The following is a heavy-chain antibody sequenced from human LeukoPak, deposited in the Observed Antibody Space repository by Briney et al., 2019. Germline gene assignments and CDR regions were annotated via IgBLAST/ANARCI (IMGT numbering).Heavy chain of an antibody. CDR3: ARLDRDYDILTGYYNGAFDI. D-gene: IGHD3-9*01. Sequence: GGSLRLSCAASGFTFSDYYMSWIRQAPGKGLEWVSYISSSGSTIYYADSVKGRFTISRDNAKNSLYLQMNSLRAEDTAVYYCARLDRDYDILTGYYNGAFDIWGQGTMVTVSS. V-gene: IGHV3-11*01. J-gene: IGHJ3*02. CDR2: ISSSGSTI. CDR1: GFTFSDYY.